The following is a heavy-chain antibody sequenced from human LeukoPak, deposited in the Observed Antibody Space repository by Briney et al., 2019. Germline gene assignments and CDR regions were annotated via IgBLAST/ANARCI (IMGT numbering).Heavy chain of an antibody. CDR1: GAILSETS. CDR3: ATADKWEPLDY. D-gene: IGHD1-26*01. V-gene: IGHV1-24*01. Sequence: GASVKVSCKVSGAILSETSIHWVRQAPGQWLEWMGGFDPEDGESIFAQRFQGRFSMTEDTSTDTAYMELRSLRPEDTAVYYCATADKWEPLDYWGQGTLVTVSS. CDR2: FDPEDGES. J-gene: IGHJ4*02.